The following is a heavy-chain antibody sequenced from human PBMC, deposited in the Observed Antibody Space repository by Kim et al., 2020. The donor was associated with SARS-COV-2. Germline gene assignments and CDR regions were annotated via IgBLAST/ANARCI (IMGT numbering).Heavy chain of an antibody. CDR2: IYTGGNT. CDR1: GFTVSNTY. Sequence: GGSLRLSCAASGFTVSNTYMSWVRQAPGKGLEGVSIIYTGGNTYYADSVKGRFTISRHTSENTLYLEMNSLRSEDTAVYYCARDYGSGLSQHWGQGTLVIVSS. CDR3: ARDYGSGLSQH. D-gene: IGHD3-10*01. J-gene: IGHJ1*01. V-gene: IGHV3-53*04.